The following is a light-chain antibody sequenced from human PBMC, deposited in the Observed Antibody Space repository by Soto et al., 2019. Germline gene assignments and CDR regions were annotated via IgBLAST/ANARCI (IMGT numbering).Light chain of an antibody. CDR1: QSISSY. CDR2: AAS. J-gene: IGKJ5*01. V-gene: IGKV1-39*01. Sequence: DIQMTQSPSSLSASVGDRVTITCRASQSISSYLNWYQQKPGKAPKLLIYAASSLQSGVPSRFSGSGSGTDFTLTISSLQPEDFATYFCQQYDDLPTFGQGTRLDVK. CDR3: QQYDDLPT.